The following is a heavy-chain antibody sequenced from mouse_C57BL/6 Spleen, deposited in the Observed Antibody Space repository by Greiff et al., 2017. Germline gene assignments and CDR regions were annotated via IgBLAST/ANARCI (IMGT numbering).Heavy chain of an antibody. D-gene: IGHD1-1*01. CDR3: ARGKYYGSEDYAMDY. J-gene: IGHJ4*01. Sequence: EVKVVESGGGLVKPGGSLKLSCAASGFTFSSYAMSWVRQTPEKRLEWVATISDGGSYTYYPDNVKGRFTISRDNAKNNLYLQMSHLKSEDTAMYYCARGKYYGSEDYAMDYWGQGTSVTVSS. V-gene: IGHV5-4*03. CDR1: GFTFSSYA. CDR2: ISDGGSYT.